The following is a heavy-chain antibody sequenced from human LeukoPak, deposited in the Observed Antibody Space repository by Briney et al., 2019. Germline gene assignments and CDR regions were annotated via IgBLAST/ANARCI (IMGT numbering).Heavy chain of an antibody. CDR3: ASDYFLDY. CDR2: ISYDGSNK. D-gene: IGHD2/OR15-2a*01. J-gene: IGHJ4*02. Sequence: GGSLRLSCAASGFTFSSYAMSWARQAPGKGLEWVAVISYDGSNKYYADSAKGRFTISRDNSMNTLYLQMNSLRADDTAVYYCASDYFLDYWGQGTLVTVSS. CDR1: GFTFSSYA. V-gene: IGHV3-30-3*01.